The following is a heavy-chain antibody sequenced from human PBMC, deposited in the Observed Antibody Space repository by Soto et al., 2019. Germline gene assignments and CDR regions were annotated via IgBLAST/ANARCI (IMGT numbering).Heavy chain of an antibody. CDR3: ARDPMSGRKDFDY. Sequence: GGSLRLSCAASGFTFSSYSMNWVRQAPGKGLEWVSYISSSSTIIYYADSVKGRFTISRDNAKNSLYLQMNSLRAEDTAVYYCARDPMSGRKDFDYWGQGTLVTVSS. D-gene: IGHD3-10*01. V-gene: IGHV3-48*01. CDR2: ISSSSTII. CDR1: GFTFSSYS. J-gene: IGHJ4*02.